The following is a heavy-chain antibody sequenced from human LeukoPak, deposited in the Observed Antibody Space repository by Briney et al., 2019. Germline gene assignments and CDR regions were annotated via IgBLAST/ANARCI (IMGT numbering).Heavy chain of an antibody. CDR2: FYFSGST. CDR3: AGHPRSGYSYGFDAFDI. V-gene: IGHV4-39*01. Sequence: SETLSLTCTVSGGATSSSTYYSGWIRQSPGKGLEWIGTFYFSGSTYYNPSLKSRVTISVDASKNQFSLRLTSVTAADTAVYYCAGHPRSGYSYGFDAFDIWGQGTMVAVSS. D-gene: IGHD5-18*01. CDR1: GGATSSSTYY. J-gene: IGHJ3*02.